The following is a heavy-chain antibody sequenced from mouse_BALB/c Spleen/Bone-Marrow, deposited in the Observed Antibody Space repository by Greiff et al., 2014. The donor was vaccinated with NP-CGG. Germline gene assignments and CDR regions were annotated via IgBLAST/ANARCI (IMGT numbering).Heavy chain of an antibody. V-gene: IGHV1-14*01. D-gene: IGHD6-1*01. J-gene: IGHJ4*01. CDR1: GYTFTSYV. CDR2: INPYNDGT. Sequence: EVQLVESGPELVKPGASVKMSCKASGYTFTSYVMHWVKQKPGQGLEWIGYINPYNDGTKYNEKFKGKATLTSDKSSSTAYMELSSLASEDSAVYYCARWASSMDYWGQGTSVTVSS. CDR3: ARWASSMDY.